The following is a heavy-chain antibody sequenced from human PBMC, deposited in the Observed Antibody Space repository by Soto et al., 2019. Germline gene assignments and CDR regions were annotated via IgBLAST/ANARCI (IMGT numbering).Heavy chain of an antibody. V-gene: IGHV4-59*08. J-gene: IGHJ5*02. Sequence: SETLSRTCTVSGGSISSYYWSWIRQPPEKEMERNGYIYYRGSTNYNPSRKSRVTISVDTSKNQFSLKLSSVTAADTAVYYCARLGEQLWSNWFDPWGQGTLVTVSS. CDR2: IYYRGST. CDR3: ARLGEQLWSNWFDP. D-gene: IGHD5-18*01. CDR1: GGSISSYY.